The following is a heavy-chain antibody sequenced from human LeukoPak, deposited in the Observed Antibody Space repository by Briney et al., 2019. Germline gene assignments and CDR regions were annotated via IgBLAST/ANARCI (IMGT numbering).Heavy chain of an antibody. V-gene: IGHV3-21*01. D-gene: IGHD2-15*01. Sequence: GGSLRLSCAASGFTFSSYSMNWVRQAPGKGLEWVSSISSSSSYIYYADSVKGRFTISRDNAKNSLYLQVNSLRAEDTAVYYCARGRRYCSGGSCYSSAFDIWGQGTMVTVSS. CDR1: GFTFSSYS. CDR2: ISSSSSYI. J-gene: IGHJ3*02. CDR3: ARGRRYCSGGSCYSSAFDI.